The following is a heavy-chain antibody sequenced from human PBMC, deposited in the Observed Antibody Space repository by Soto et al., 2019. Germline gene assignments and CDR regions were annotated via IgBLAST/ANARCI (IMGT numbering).Heavy chain of an antibody. Sequence: PGGALRVSCAASGLTVSSYGMHWVRQAPGKGVEGVAVISYDGSNKYYADSVKGRFTISRDNSKNTLYLQMNSLRAEDTAVYYCAKPRYAFWSGYPGSLYYYCMDPWRQGTTVTVSS. J-gene: IGHJ6*02. CDR2: ISYDGSNK. V-gene: IGHV3-30*18. CDR1: GLTVSSYG. D-gene: IGHD3-3*01. CDR3: AKPRYAFWSGYPGSLYYYCMDP.